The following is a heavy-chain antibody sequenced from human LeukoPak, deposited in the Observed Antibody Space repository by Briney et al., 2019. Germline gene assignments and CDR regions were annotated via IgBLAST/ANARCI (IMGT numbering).Heavy chain of an antibody. CDR1: GFTFSRHT. CDR2: ISYSSTYI. J-gene: IGHJ4*02. D-gene: IGHD2-2*02. V-gene: IGHV3-21*01. Sequence: GGSLRLSCAACGFTFSRHTMTWVRQAPGKGLEWVSYISYSSTYIHYADSVKGRFTISRDNAKNSLYLQMNSLRAEDTAVYYCARVYCSATTYYRVHFDYWGQGTLVTVSS. CDR3: ARVYCSATTYYRVHFDY.